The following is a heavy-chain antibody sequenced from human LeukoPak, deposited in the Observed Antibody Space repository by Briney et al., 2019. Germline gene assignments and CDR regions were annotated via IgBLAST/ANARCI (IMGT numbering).Heavy chain of an antibody. CDR3: ARGLGYYGSFYFDY. CDR2: INHSGST. J-gene: IGHJ4*02. Sequence: SETLSLTCAVYGGSFSGYYWSWIRQPPGKGLEWIGEINHSGSTNYNPSLKSRVTIPVDTSKNQFSLKLSSVTAADTAVYYCARGLGYYGSFYFDYWGQGTLVTVSS. V-gene: IGHV4-34*01. CDR1: GGSFSGYY. D-gene: IGHD3-10*01.